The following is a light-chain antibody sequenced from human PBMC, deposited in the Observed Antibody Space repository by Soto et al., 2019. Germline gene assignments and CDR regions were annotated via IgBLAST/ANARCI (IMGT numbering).Light chain of an antibody. CDR3: QRYATATYT. V-gene: IGKV3-20*01. Sequence: ETVLTQSPGTLSLSPGEGATLSCRASQSVDSRYLAWYQQRPGQAPRVVISATSTRASGIPDRFSGSGSGTAFTLTISRLEPEDFAVYYCQRYATATYTFGRGTTLEF. CDR2: ATS. J-gene: IGKJ2*01. CDR1: QSVDSRY.